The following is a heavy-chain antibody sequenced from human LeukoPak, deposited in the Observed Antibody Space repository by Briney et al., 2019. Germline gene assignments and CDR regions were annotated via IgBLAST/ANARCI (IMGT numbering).Heavy chain of an antibody. Sequence: SVKVSCKASGGTFSSYGLSWARQAPGQGLEWMGAIIPILDTAHYAQKFQGRVTITADESTSTADMELSSLRSEDTAVYYCARRSVAAAGPLYYYCGMDVWGQGTTVTVSS. CDR3: ARRSVAAAGPLYYYCGMDV. V-gene: IGHV1-69*01. J-gene: IGHJ6*02. D-gene: IGHD6-13*01. CDR2: IIPILDTA. CDR1: GGTFSSYG.